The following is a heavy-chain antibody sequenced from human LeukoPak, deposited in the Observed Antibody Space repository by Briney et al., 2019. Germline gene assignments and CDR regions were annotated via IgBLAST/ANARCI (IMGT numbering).Heavy chain of an antibody. CDR1: GGSISSSSYY. V-gene: IGHV4-39*02. Sequence: SETLSLTCTVSGGSISSSSYYWGWIRQPPGKGLEWIGSIYYSGSTYYNPSLRSRVTISVDTSKNQFSLKLSSVTAADTAVYYCAREAAGIDYWGQGTLVTVSS. D-gene: IGHD6-13*01. CDR3: AREAAGIDY. J-gene: IGHJ4*02. CDR2: IYYSGST.